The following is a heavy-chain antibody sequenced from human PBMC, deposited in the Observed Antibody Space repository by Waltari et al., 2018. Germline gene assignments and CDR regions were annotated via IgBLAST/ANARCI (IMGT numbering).Heavy chain of an antibody. CDR3: VRATLVGASTRAGLDP. J-gene: IGHJ5*02. D-gene: IGHD1-26*01. CDR2: NNGDGSST. CDR1: GFTFSSSW. V-gene: IGHV3-74*01. Sequence: EVQLVESGGGLVQPGGSLRLSCAASGFTFSSSWSHWVRPAPGKGLVWVSRNNGDGSSTSYADSVKGRFTLSRDNAKNTLYLQMNSLRVEDTAVYYCVRATLVGASTRAGLDPWGQGTMVTVSS.